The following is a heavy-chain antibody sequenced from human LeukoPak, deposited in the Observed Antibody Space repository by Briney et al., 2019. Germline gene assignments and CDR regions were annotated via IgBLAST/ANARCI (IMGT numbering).Heavy chain of an antibody. J-gene: IGHJ4*02. CDR3: ARVAAGAFDY. CDR1: GFTLSSYW. CDR2: IKEDGSKK. V-gene: IGHV3-7*01. D-gene: IGHD6-13*01. Sequence: GGSLRLSCGASGFTLSSYWMTWVRQAPGKGLEWVANIKEDGSKKYYVESVRGRFTISRDNAENSLYLQMNSLRAEDTAVYYCARVAAGAFDYWGQGTLVTVSS.